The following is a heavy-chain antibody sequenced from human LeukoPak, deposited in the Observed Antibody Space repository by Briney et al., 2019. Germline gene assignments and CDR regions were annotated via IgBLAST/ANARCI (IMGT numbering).Heavy chain of an antibody. CDR2: ISTGGDI. V-gene: IGHV4-4*08. D-gene: IGHD3-22*01. CDR1: AGPLCNSY. Sequence: PSETLSLTCAVSAGPLCNSYCSWARQPPGKGLEFIGYISTGGDINYSPSLRSRATMSINPSNNQLSLTLTSVTTADTAVYFCVRGPGRGYDLEPWGQGSLVTVSS. CDR3: VRGPGRGYDLEP. J-gene: IGHJ5*02.